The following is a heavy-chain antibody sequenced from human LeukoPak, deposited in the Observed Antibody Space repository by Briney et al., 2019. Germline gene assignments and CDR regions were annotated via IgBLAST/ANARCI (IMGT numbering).Heavy chain of an antibody. D-gene: IGHD3-9*01. Sequence: PGGSLRLSCAASGFTFSDAWMIWVRQAPGKGLEWVGRIKSRSDGGTTDYGAPVKGRFTISRDDSKNTLYLQMNSLKTEDTAVYYCTTGAYDISTAYCNVIRDQYDYWGQGTQVTVSS. CDR3: TTGAYDISTAYCNVIRDQYDY. CDR2: IKSRSDGGTT. J-gene: IGHJ4*02. CDR1: GFTFSDAW. V-gene: IGHV3-15*01.